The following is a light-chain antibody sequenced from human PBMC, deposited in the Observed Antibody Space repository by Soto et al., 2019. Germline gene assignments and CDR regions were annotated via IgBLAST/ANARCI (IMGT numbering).Light chain of an antibody. Sequence: EIVLTQSPGTLSLSPGEGATLSCRASQSVTGTNLAWYQQRPGQAPRLLIYDAVRRATGIPDRFSGSGSGTDFTLTISRLEPEDFAVYYCHQYGSSLGTFGYGTKVDIK. CDR3: HQYGSSLGT. CDR1: QSVTGTN. V-gene: IGKV3-20*01. CDR2: DAV. J-gene: IGKJ2*01.